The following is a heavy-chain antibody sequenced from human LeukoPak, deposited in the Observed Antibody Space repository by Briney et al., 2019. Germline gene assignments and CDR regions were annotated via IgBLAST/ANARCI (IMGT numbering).Heavy chain of an antibody. CDR3: ARVAGSGHRFDP. CDR2: IYYSGST. V-gene: IGHV4-59*01. Sequence: SETLSLTCTVSGGSISSYYWSWIRQPPGKGLEWIGYIYYSGSTNYNPSLKSRVTISVDTSTNQFSLKLSSVTAADTAVYYCARVAGSGHRFDPWGQGTLVTVSS. CDR1: GGSISSYY. D-gene: IGHD3-3*01. J-gene: IGHJ5*02.